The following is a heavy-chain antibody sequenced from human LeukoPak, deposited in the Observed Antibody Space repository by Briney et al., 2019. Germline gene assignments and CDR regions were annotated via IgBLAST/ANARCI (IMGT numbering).Heavy chain of an antibody. CDR1: GFTFSSYA. CDR2: ISYDGSNK. CDR3: ARDFSTKYSQDY. D-gene: IGHD1-26*01. Sequence: PGGSLRLSCAASGFTFSSYAMHWVRQAPGKGLEWVAVISYDGSNKYYADSVKGRFTVSRDDSKITLYLQMNSLRTEDTALYYCARDFSTKYSQDYWGQGTLVTVSS. J-gene: IGHJ4*02. V-gene: IGHV3-30-3*01.